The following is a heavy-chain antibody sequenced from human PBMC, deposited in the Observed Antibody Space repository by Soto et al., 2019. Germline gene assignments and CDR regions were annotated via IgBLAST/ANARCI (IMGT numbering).Heavy chain of an antibody. V-gene: IGHV1-46*03. CDR1: GYTFTSYY. Sequence: QVQLVQSGAEVKKPGASVKVSCKASGYTFTSYYMHWVRQAPGQGLEWMGIINPSGGSTSYAQKFQGRVTMTRDTSKSTVYMELSRLRSEDTDVYYCARDTMVRGATGAYNWFDPWGQGTLVTVSS. D-gene: IGHD3-10*01. CDR2: INPSGGST. J-gene: IGHJ5*02. CDR3: ARDTMVRGATGAYNWFDP.